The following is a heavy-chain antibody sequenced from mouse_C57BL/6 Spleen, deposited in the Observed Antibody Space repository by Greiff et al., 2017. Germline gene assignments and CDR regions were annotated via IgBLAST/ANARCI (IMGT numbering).Heavy chain of an antibody. Sequence: QVQLKQPGAELVKPGASVKLSCKASGYTFTSYWMHWVQQRPGQGLEWIGMIHPNSGSTNSNEKFRSKATLTVDKSSSTAYMQLSSLTSEDSAVXCCARQHASFDYWGQGTTLTVSS. J-gene: IGHJ2*01. CDR1: GYTFTSYW. D-gene: IGHD3-3*01. CDR3: ARQHASFDY. V-gene: IGHV1-64*01. CDR2: IHPNSGST.